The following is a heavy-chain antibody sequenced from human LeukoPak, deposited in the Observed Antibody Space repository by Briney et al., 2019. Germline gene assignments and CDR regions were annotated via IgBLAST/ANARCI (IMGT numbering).Heavy chain of an antibody. V-gene: IGHV3-30*04. J-gene: IGHJ5*02. CDR3: ARAAVVVVAATEAWFAP. CDR1: GFTFSSYA. CDR2: ISYDGSNK. D-gene: IGHD2-15*01. Sequence: PGGSLRLSCAASGFTFSSYAMHWVRQAPGKGLEWVTVISYDGSNKYYADSVKGRFTISRDNSKNTLCLQMNSLRAEDTAVYYCARAAVVVVAATEAWFAPWGQGTLVTVSS.